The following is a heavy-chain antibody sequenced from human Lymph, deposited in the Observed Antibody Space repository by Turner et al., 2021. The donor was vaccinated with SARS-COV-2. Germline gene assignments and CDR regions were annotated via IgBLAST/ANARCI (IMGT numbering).Heavy chain of an antibody. D-gene: IGHD1-26*01. Sequence: EVQLVESGGGVVQPGGSLRLSCAASGFPFSYYWMSWVRKAPGKGLEWVANIKQDGSEKYYVDSVKGRFTISRDNAKNSLFLQMNSLRAEDTAVYYCARMGSSSWYFDYWGQGTLVTVSS. J-gene: IGHJ4*02. CDR2: IKQDGSEK. CDR1: GFPFSYYW. CDR3: ARMGSSSWYFDY. V-gene: IGHV3-7*01.